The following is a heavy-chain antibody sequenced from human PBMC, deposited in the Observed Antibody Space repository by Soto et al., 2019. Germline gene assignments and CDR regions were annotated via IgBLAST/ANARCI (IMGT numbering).Heavy chain of an antibody. V-gene: IGHV1-69*15. CDR1: GGTFGSYV. CDR2: VVPIFGTA. Sequence: QVQLVQSGAEVKKPGSSVKVSCKASGGTFGSYVISWVREAPGQGLEWMGRVVPIFGTANYAQKFQGRITITADESTSTAYMELSSLRSDDTAVYYCAVGIGYFFRFDYWGQGTLVTVSS. D-gene: IGHD3-3*01. J-gene: IGHJ4*02. CDR3: AVGIGYFFRFDY.